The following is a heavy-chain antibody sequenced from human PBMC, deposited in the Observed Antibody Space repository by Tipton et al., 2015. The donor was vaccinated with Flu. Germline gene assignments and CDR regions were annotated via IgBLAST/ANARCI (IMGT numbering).Heavy chain of an antibody. J-gene: IGHJ3*01. D-gene: IGHD5-12*01. CDR1: GGSLRNYY. V-gene: IGHV4-4*07. CDR3: ARALRGYRCYTGGDSFDV. CDR2: ISHSGST. Sequence: LSLTCTVSGGSLRNYYWSWLRQPAGQGLEWIGRISHSGSTNYNVSLNGRVIMSVAPSQGPLSLRLRSATAADTATYSCARALRGYRCYTGGDSFDVWGQGTVVTVSS.